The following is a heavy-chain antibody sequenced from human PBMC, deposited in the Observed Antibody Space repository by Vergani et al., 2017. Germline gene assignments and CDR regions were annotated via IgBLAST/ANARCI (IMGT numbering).Heavy chain of an antibody. CDR1: GYRFSSSW. CDR3: ASRRTLQREFDI. Sequence: EVQLVQSGAEVKKPGESLNISCKGFGYRFSSSWIGWVRQRPGKGLEWMGIIFPDDSDTRYSPSFQGQVTISADKSISTVYLQWNSLKASDTAMYYCASRRTLQREFDIWGQGTLVTVSS. CDR2: IFPDDSDT. D-gene: IGHD5-24*01. J-gene: IGHJ4*02. V-gene: IGHV5-51*01.